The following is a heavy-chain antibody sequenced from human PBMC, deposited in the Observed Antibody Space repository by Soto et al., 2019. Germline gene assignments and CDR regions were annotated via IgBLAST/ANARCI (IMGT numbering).Heavy chain of an antibody. J-gene: IGHJ4*02. CDR2: ISYDGSNK. V-gene: IGHV3-30-3*01. D-gene: IGHD3-3*01. CDR1: GFTFSSYA. CDR3: ARVGYDFCFDY. Sequence: QVQLVESGGGVVQPGRSLRLSCAASGFTFSSYAMHWVRQAPGKGLEWVAVISYDGSNKYYADSVKGRFTISRDNSKNTLYLKMDSLRAEETAVYYCARVGYDFCFDYWGQGTLVTVSS.